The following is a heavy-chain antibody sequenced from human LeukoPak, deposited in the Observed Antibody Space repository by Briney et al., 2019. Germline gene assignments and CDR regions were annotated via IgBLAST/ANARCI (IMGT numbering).Heavy chain of an antibody. Sequence: GGSLRLSCAGSGFTFSSYWMHWVRQAPGKGLVWVSRIHSDGSSISYADSVKGRFTISRDNAKNTLYLQMNSLRVEDTAVYYCARDTIPYCSGGSCSRWHYWGQGTLVTVSS. CDR3: ARDTIPYCSGGSCSRWHY. V-gene: IGHV3-74*01. J-gene: IGHJ4*02. CDR2: IHSDGSSI. D-gene: IGHD2-15*01. CDR1: GFTFSSYW.